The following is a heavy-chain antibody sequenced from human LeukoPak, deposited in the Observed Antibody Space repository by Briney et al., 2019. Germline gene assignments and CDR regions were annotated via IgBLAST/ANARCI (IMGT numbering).Heavy chain of an antibody. CDR2: IIPIFGTA. D-gene: IGHD1-26*01. CDR1: GGTFSSYA. J-gene: IGHJ3*02. V-gene: IGHV1-69*13. CDR3: ARGGAPSGSYYGHRAFDI. Sequence: ASVKVSCKASGGTFSSYAISWVRQAPGQGLEWMGGIIPIFGTANYAQKFQGRVTITADESTSTAYMELSSLRSEDTAVYYCARGGAPSGSYYGHRAFDIWGQGTMVTVSS.